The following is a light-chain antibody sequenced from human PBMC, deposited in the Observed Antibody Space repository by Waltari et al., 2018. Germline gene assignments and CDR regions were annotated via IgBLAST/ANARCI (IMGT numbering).Light chain of an antibody. Sequence: EIQMTQSPSSLSASVGDRVTITCRASQAISNYLAWYQQKPGKVPKLLIYAASILQSGVPSRFSGTGSGTGFSLTISSLQPEDVATYYCQKYNSAPLTFGGGTKVEIK. V-gene: IGKV1-27*01. J-gene: IGKJ4*01. CDR3: QKYNSAPLT. CDR2: AAS. CDR1: QAISNY.